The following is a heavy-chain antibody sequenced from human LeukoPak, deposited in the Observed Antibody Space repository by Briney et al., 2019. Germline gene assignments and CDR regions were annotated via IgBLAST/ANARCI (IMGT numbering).Heavy chain of an antibody. CDR3: CRADIWSGYYSTSANFDY. CDR2: IRNKAYGGTT. D-gene: IGHD3-3*01. J-gene: IGHJ4*02. Sequence: GGSLRLSCTTSGFTFGDYAMSWVRQAPGKGLEWVSSIRNKAYGGTTEYAASVKGRFTISREESKSTAYLQMNSLGTEDTAMYYCCRADIWSGYYSTSANFDYWGQGTLVTVSS. CDR1: GFTFGDYA. V-gene: IGHV3-49*04.